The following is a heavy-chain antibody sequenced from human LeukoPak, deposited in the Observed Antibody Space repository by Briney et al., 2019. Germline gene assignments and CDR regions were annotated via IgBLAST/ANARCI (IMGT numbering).Heavy chain of an antibody. Sequence: SETLSLTCTVSGGSISSGGYYWSWIRQHPGKGLEWIGYIYYSGSTYYNPSLKSRVTISVDTSKNQFSLKLSSVTAADTAVYYCARGGAERLQFFGVKDYYYYYYYMDVWGKGTTVTVSS. V-gene: IGHV4-31*03. CDR1: GGSISSGGYY. CDR3: ARGGAERLQFFGVKDYYYYYYYMDV. CDR2: IYYSGST. D-gene: IGHD3-3*01. J-gene: IGHJ6*03.